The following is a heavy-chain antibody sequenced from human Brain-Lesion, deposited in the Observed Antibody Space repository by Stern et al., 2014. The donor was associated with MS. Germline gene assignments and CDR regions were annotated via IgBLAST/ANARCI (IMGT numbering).Heavy chain of an antibody. CDR1: GLTVANEY. D-gene: IGHD5-12*01. Sequence: VQLVESGGGLVQPGGSLRLSCAASGLTVANEYMSWVRQAPGQGQEGVSLIYASGTTAYADSVKGRFIISRHNSENTLSLQMNSLRPEDTAVYYCAREGGDDDDYYGLDVWGPGTTVTVSS. CDR3: AREGGDDDDYYGLDV. CDR2: IYASGTT. V-gene: IGHV3-53*04. J-gene: IGHJ6*02.